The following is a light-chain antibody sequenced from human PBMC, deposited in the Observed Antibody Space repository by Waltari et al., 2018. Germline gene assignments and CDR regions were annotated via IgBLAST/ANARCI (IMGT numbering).Light chain of an antibody. CDR3: SSYAGNNKLV. V-gene: IGLV2-8*01. CDR1: SSDIGGYND. Sequence: QSALTQPPSASGPPGQSVTISCTGTSSDIGGYNDASWYHQHPGKAPNLLLYEASGRPSGVPDRFSGSKSGNTASLTVSGLQADDEADYYCSSYAGNNKLVFGGGTKLTVL. J-gene: IGLJ3*02. CDR2: EAS.